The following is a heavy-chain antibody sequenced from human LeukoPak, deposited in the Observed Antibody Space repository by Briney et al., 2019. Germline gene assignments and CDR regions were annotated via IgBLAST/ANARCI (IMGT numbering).Heavy chain of an antibody. CDR2: ISGSGGST. J-gene: IGHJ4*02. V-gene: IGHV3-23*01. Sequence: PGGSLRLSCAASGFTFSSYSMNWVRQAPGKGLEWVSAISGSGGSTYYADSVKGRFTISRDNSKNTLYLQMNSLRAEDTAVYYCAKDLEAVAGFDYWGQGTLVTVSS. D-gene: IGHD6-19*01. CDR3: AKDLEAVAGFDY. CDR1: GFTFSSYS.